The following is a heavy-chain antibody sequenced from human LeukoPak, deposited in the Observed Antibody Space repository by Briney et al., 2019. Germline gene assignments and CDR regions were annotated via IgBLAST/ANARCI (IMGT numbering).Heavy chain of an antibody. J-gene: IGHJ4*02. CDR2: INPNSGDT. D-gene: IGHD1-1*01. CDR3: AREEHYNNFFDS. Sequence: ASVKVSCKASGYTLTDYYIHWVRQAPGQGLEWMGWINPNSGDTTYSQKFQGRVTMTRDTSLSSAYMDLSRLNSDDTAVYFCAREEHYNNFFDSWGQGTLVTVSS. V-gene: IGHV1-2*02. CDR1: GYTLTDYY.